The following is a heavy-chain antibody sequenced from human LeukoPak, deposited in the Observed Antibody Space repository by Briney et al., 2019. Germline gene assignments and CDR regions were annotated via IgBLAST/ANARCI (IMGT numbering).Heavy chain of an antibody. V-gene: IGHV4-31*03. CDR3: ARSGYYYDSSGSFDY. CDR2: IYYSGST. D-gene: IGHD3-22*01. CDR1: GGSISSGGYY. Sequence: SQTLSLTCTVSGGSISSGGYYWSWFRQHPGKGLEWIGYIYYSGSTYYNPSLKSRVTISVDTSKNQFSLKLSSVTAADTAVYYCARSGYYYDSSGSFDYWGQGTLVTVSS. J-gene: IGHJ4*02.